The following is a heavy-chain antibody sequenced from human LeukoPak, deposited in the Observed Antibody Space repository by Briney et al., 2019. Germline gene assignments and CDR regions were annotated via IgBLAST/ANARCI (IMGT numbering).Heavy chain of an antibody. CDR1: RFSFSSFW. D-gene: IGHD2-2*01. J-gene: IGHJ5*02. Sequence: GGSLRLSCAASRFSFSSFWMSWVRQTPGKGLEWVANIKQDGTEKYYVASVKGRFTISRDDAQNSLYLQMNSLRVEDTAVYYCARADCSSSTCYLRRSWFDPWGQGILVTVSS. CDR2: IKQDGTEK. V-gene: IGHV3-7*01. CDR3: ARADCSSSTCYLRRSWFDP.